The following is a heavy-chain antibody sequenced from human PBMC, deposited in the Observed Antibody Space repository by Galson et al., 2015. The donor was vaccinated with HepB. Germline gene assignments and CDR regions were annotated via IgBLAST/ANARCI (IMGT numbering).Heavy chain of an antibody. CDR3: AKDLDSSDYYYYGMDV. V-gene: IGHV3-48*04. Sequence: SLRLSCAAFTFIFSTYSMNWVRQAPGKGLEWVSYISSSSTTIYYADSVKGRFTISGDNAKNSLYLQMNSLRAEDTAVYYCAKDLDSSDYYYYGMDVWGQGTTVTVSS. CDR2: ISSSSTTI. CDR1: TFIFSTYS. J-gene: IGHJ6*02. D-gene: IGHD3-22*01.